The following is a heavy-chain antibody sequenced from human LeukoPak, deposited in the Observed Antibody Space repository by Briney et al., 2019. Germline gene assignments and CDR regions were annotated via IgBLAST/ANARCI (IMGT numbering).Heavy chain of an antibody. Sequence: GGSLRLSCAASGFTFSSYSMNWVRQAPGKGLDCLSFITSSSRTISYTDSVRGRFTVSRDNGKNSLFLQMNSLRAEDSAVYYCARDVGVYGDYAILGYWGQGTLVTVSS. D-gene: IGHD4-17*01. CDR3: ARDVGVYGDYAILGY. V-gene: IGHV3-48*01. CDR1: GFTFSSYS. J-gene: IGHJ4*02. CDR2: ITSSSRTI.